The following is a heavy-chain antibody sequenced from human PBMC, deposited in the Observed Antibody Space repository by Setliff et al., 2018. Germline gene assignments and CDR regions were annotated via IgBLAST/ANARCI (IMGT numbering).Heavy chain of an antibody. Sequence: GGSLRLSCEASGFTFSNYAMGWVRQAPGKGLEWVSVIYSGGSRTYSADSVKGRFTIFRDNSRNTLHLQMNSLRAEDTAVYYCIRDWGEAGSTNAFDIWGQGTVVTVSS. CDR1: GFTFSNYA. CDR3: IRDWGEAGSTNAFDI. D-gene: IGHD1-26*01. V-gene: IGHV3-23*03. CDR2: IYSGGSRT. J-gene: IGHJ3*02.